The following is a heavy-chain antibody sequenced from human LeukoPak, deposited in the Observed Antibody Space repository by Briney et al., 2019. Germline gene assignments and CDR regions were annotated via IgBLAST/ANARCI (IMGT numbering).Heavy chain of an antibody. D-gene: IGHD2-2*02. V-gene: IGHV4-34*01. CDR3: ARVGRYPSGRYFDL. CDR2: INHSGST. CDR1: GGSFSGYY. J-gene: IGHJ2*01. Sequence: SETLSLTCAVYGGSFSGYYWSWIRQPPGKGLEWIGEINHSGSTNYNPSLKSRVTISVDTSKNQFSLKLSSVTATDTAVYYCARVGRYPSGRYFDLWGRGTLVTVSS.